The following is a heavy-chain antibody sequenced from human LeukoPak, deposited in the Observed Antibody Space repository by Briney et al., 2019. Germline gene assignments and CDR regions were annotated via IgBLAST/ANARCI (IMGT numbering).Heavy chain of an antibody. D-gene: IGHD3-10*01. V-gene: IGHV4-4*07. CDR2: IYTSGTT. CDR3: ARQGGSASPLLI. CDR1: GGSISGYY. J-gene: IGHJ4*02. Sequence: PSETLSLTCTVSGGSISGYYWSWIRQPAGKGLEWIGHIYTSGTTNYNPSLKSRVTMSVDTSKKQFSLKLSSVTAADTAVYYCARQGGSASPLLIWGQGTLVTVSS.